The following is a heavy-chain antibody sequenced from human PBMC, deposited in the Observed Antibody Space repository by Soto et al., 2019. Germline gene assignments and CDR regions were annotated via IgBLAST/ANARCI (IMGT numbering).Heavy chain of an antibody. D-gene: IGHD3-22*01. V-gene: IGHV1-24*01. CDR3: ATPPNYYDSSGLNY. CDR2: FDPEDGET. CDR1: GYTLTELS. Sequence: ASVKVSCKVSGYTLTELSMHWVRQAPGKGLEWMGGFDPEDGETIYAQKFQGRVTMTEDTSTDTAYMELSSLRSEDTAVYYCATPPNYYDSSGLNYWGQGTLVTVSS. J-gene: IGHJ4*02.